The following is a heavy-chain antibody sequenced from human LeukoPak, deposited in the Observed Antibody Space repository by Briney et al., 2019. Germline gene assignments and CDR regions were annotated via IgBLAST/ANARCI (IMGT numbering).Heavy chain of an antibody. CDR3: ARGLSGSYYAY. D-gene: IGHD1-26*01. V-gene: IGHV4-4*02. CDR1: RGSISSSNW. J-gene: IGHJ4*02. CDR2: TYDSGST. Sequence: SETLSLTCAVSRGSISSSNWWSWVRQPPGKGLEWIGETYDSGSTNYNPSLKSRVTISVDKSKNQFSLKLSSVTAADTAVYYCARGLSGSYYAYWGQGTLVTVSS.